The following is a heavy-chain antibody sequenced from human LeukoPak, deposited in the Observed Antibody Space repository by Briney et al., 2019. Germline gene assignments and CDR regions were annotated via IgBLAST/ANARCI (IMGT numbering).Heavy chain of an antibody. J-gene: IGHJ4*02. Sequence: GGSLRLSCAASGFTFSSYAMSWVRQAPGKGLEWVSYISGSGNTIYYAESVKGRFTISRDNAKNSVNLQMNSLRVEDTAVYYCARDHFDYWGQGTLVTVSS. CDR3: ARDHFDY. CDR2: ISGSGNTI. CDR1: GFTFSSYA. V-gene: IGHV3-48*04.